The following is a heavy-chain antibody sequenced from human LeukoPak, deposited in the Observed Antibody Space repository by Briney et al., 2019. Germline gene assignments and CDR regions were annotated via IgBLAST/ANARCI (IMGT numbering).Heavy chain of an antibody. Sequence: ASVKVSCKASGYTFTSYYMHWVRQAPGQGLEWMEIINPSGGSTSYAQKFQGRVTMTRDTSTSTVYMELSSLRSEDTAVYYCARIAAAGTRGYGWFDPWGQGTLVTVSS. CDR3: ARIAAAGTRGYGWFDP. J-gene: IGHJ5*02. CDR1: GYTFTSYY. D-gene: IGHD6-13*01. CDR2: INPSGGST. V-gene: IGHV1-46*01.